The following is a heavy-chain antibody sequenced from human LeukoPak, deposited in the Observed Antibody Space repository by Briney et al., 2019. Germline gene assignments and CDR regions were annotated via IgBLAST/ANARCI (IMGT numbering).Heavy chain of an antibody. V-gene: IGHV3-23*01. D-gene: IGHD1-26*01. CDR1: GFTFSNYG. Sequence: GGSLRLSCAASGFTFSNYGMSWVRQAPGKGLEWVSAISRSSSITYYADSVKGRFTISRDNSKNTLYLQMNSLRADDTAVYHCVKAGGYSGSYYGSYWGQGTLVTVSS. CDR3: VKAGGYSGSYYGSY. CDR2: ISRSSSIT. J-gene: IGHJ4*02.